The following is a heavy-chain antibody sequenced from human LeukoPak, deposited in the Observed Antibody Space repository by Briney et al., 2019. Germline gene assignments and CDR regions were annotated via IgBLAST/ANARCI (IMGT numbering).Heavy chain of an antibody. CDR1: GFTFSSYA. Sequence: PGGSLRLSCAASGFTFSSYAMSWVRQAPGKGLEWVSAISGSGGSTYYADSLKGRFTISRDNSKNTLYLQMNSLRAEDTAVYYCAKDEDYDSSGDTLDYWGQGTLVTVSS. D-gene: IGHD3-22*01. CDR3: AKDEDYDSSGDTLDY. CDR2: ISGSGGST. J-gene: IGHJ4*02. V-gene: IGHV3-23*01.